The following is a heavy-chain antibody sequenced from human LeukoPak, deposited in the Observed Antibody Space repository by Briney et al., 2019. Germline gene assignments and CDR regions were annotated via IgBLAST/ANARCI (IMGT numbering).Heavy chain of an antibody. V-gene: IGHV1-69*13. Sequence: GASVKVSCKASGGTFSSYAISWVRQAPGQGLEWMGGIIPIFGTANYAQKFQGRVTITADESTSTAYMELSSLRSEDTAVYYCARIVEAYCGGDCSPGENAFDXWGQGTMVTVSS. CDR2: IIPIFGTA. CDR3: ARIVEAYCGGDCSPGENAFDX. J-gene: IGHJ3*02. CDR1: GGTFSSYA. D-gene: IGHD2-21*01.